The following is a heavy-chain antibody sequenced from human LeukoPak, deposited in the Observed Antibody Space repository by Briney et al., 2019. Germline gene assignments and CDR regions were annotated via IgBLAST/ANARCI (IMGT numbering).Heavy chain of an antibody. V-gene: IGHV3-43*02. D-gene: IGHD3-3*01. CDR3: AKGNYYSFWSGYFDY. Sequence: GGSLRLSCAASGFTFSNHGMNWVRQAPGKGLEWVSAIETGGASTYYADSVKGRFSISRDNSKNSLYLQMNSLRTEDTALYSCAKGNYYSFWSGYFDYWGQGTLVTVSS. J-gene: IGHJ4*02. CDR1: GFTFSNHG. CDR2: IETGGAST.